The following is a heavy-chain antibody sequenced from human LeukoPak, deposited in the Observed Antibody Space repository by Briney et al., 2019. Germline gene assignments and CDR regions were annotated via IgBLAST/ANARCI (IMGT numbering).Heavy chain of an antibody. CDR3: AKEGYDFWSGYFDY. J-gene: IGHJ4*02. CDR2: MSGSGGST. Sequence: GGSLRLSCAASGFTFSSYAMSWVRQAPGKGLEWVSGMSGSGGSTYYADSVKGRFTISRDNSKNTLYLQMTSLRAEDTAVYYCAKEGYDFWSGYFDYWGQGTLVTVSS. CDR1: GFTFSSYA. D-gene: IGHD3-3*01. V-gene: IGHV3-23*01.